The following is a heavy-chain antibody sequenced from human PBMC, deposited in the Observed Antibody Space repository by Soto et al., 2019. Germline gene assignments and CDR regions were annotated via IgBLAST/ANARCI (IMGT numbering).Heavy chain of an antibody. J-gene: IGHJ4*02. CDR2: IKQDGSQK. V-gene: IGHV3-7*01. Sequence: GGSLRLSCAASGFTFSNYWMTWVRQAPGKGLEWVADIKQDGSQKNYMDSMKGRFTISRDNAENSLYLQMNSLRAEDTALYYCARVLEPDQFDSWGQGTLVTVSS. CDR3: ARVLEPDQFDS. D-gene: IGHD2-2*01. CDR1: GFTFSNYW.